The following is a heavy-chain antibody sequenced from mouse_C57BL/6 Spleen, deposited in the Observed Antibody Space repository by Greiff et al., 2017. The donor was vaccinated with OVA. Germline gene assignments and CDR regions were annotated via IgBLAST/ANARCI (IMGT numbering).Heavy chain of an antibody. CDR3: ARAYYGSSYDY. J-gene: IGHJ2*01. CDR2: IDPEDGET. D-gene: IGHD1-1*01. Sequence: VQLQQSGAELVKPGASVKLSCTASGFNIKDYYMHWVKQRTEQGLEWIGRIDPEDGETKYAPNFQGKATITADTSSNTAYLQLSSLTSEDTAVYYCARAYYGSSYDYWGQGTTLTVSS. CDR1: GFNIKDYY. V-gene: IGHV14-2*01.